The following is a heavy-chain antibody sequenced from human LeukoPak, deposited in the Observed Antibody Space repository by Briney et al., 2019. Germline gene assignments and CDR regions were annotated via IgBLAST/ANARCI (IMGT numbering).Heavy chain of an antibody. Sequence: SETLSLTCNVSGASISGSDYNWSWLRQPPGKGLEWIASIFYSGTIYNNPSLKSRTLISVDTSKNQFSLRLTSVTAADTAVYFCATLDNSFDHWGQRTLVTVSS. J-gene: IGHJ5*02. CDR3: ATLDNSFDH. CDR2: IFYSGTI. V-gene: IGHV4-30-4*01. CDR1: GASISGSDYN.